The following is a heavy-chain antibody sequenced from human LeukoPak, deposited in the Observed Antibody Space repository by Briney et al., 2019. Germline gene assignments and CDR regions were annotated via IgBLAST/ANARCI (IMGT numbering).Heavy chain of an antibody. CDR1: GYTFTSYG. CDR2: ISAYNGNT. CDR3: ARDTAVVAATPYPFDY. J-gene: IGHJ4*02. V-gene: IGHV1-18*01. D-gene: IGHD2-15*01. Sequence: ASVKVSCKASGYTFTSYGISWVRQAPGQGLEWMGWISAYNGNTNYAQKLQGRVTTTTDTSTSTAYMELRSLRSDDTAVYYCARDTAVVAATPYPFDYWGQGTLVTVSS.